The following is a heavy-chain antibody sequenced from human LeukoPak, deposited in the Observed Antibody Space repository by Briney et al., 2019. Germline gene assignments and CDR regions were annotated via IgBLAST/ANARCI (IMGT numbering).Heavy chain of an antibody. Sequence: GASVKVSCKASGYTFTSYGISWVRQAPGQGPEWMGWISAYNGNTNYAQKLQGRVTMTTDTSTSTAYMELRSLRSDDTAVYYCARREGLGYCSGGSCPSVGDYWGQGTLVTVSS. D-gene: IGHD2-15*01. J-gene: IGHJ4*02. CDR1: GYTFTSYG. CDR2: ISAYNGNT. V-gene: IGHV1-18*01. CDR3: ARREGLGYCSGGSCPSVGDY.